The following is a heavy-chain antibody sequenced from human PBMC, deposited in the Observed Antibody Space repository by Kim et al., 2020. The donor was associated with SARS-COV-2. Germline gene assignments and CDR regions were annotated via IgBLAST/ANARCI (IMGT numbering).Heavy chain of an antibody. CDR1: GGSFSGYY. Sequence: SETLSLTCAAYGGSFSGYYWSWIRQPQGKGLEWIGEINHNRSTNYNPSLKSRGTISVDTSKNQFSLKLSSVTAADTAVYYCARKRDYSGSGSYRVNHYWG. CDR3: ARKRDYSGSGSYRVNHY. CDR2: INHNRST. D-gene: IGHD3-10*01. J-gene: IGHJ4*01. V-gene: IGHV4-34*01.